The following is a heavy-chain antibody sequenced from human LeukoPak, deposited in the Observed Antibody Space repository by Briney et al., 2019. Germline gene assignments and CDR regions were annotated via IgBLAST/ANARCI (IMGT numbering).Heavy chain of an antibody. Sequence: PSDTLSLLCTVSGGSISRYYWIWIRQPAGKALEGIGRNSSSWSTNYHPSLKSRVTMSVATSKNQFSLKLSSVTAADTAVHYCARGGRSSWGIGNYYYYYMDVWGKGTTVTVSS. D-gene: IGHD6-13*01. CDR3: ARGGRSSWGIGNYYYYYMDV. J-gene: IGHJ6*03. CDR1: GGSISRYY. CDR2: NSSSWST. V-gene: IGHV4-4*07.